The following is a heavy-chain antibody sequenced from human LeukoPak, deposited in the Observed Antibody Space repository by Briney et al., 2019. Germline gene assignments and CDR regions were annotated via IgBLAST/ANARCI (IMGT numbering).Heavy chain of an antibody. CDR3: AKDYYYGSGSPYYVDK. D-gene: IGHD3-10*01. Sequence: GGSLRLSRAASGYAFSRYGMHWVRQAPGKGLEWVAFIRFDGSNKYLADSVKGRFTISRDNSKNTLSLQTNSLRVEDTAVYYCAKDYYYGSGSPYYVDKWGQGTLVTVSS. CDR2: IRFDGSNK. V-gene: IGHV3-30*02. CDR1: GYAFSRYG. J-gene: IGHJ4*02.